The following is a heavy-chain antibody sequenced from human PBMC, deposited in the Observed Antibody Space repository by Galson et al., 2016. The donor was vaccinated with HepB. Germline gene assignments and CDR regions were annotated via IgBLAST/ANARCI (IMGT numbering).Heavy chain of an antibody. V-gene: IGHV5-51*01. Sequence: QSGAEVKKPGESLKISCKGFGYTFTSYWIGWVRQMPGKGPEWMGITYPGDSDTRYSPSFQGQVTISADKSTNTAYLQWTSLKASDTAMYYCARHRANILLWFGEFADYWGQGTLVTVSS. J-gene: IGHJ4*02. D-gene: IGHD3-10*01. CDR1: GYTFTSYW. CDR3: ARHRANILLWFGEFADY. CDR2: TYPGDSDT.